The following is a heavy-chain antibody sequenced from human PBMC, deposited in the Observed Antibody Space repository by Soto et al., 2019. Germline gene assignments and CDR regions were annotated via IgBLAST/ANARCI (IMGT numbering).Heavy chain of an antibody. CDR1: GYTFTGYY. Sequence: ASVKVSCKASGYTFTGYYVHWVREAPGQGLEWMGWINPETGGTSYAQKFQGRVTLSRDTSINTAYLELSRLRFDDAAVYSCARERYQVISDGMDVWGQGTTVTVSS. CDR3: ARERYQVISDGMDV. CDR2: INPETGGT. V-gene: IGHV1-2*02. D-gene: IGHD2-2*01. J-gene: IGHJ6*02.